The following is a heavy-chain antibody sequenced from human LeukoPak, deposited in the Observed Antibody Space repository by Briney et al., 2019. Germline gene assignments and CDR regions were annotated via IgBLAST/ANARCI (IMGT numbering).Heavy chain of an antibody. D-gene: IGHD2-15*01. CDR1: GGSFSGYY. J-gene: IGHJ4*02. CDR3: ARGLKLPDDY. V-gene: IGHV4-34*01. CDR2: INHSGST. Sequence: SETLSLTCAVYGGSFSGYYWSWIRQPPGKGLEWIGEINHSGSTNYNPSLKSRVTMSVDTSKNQFSLKLSSVTAADTAVYYCARGLKLPDDYWGQGTLVTVSS.